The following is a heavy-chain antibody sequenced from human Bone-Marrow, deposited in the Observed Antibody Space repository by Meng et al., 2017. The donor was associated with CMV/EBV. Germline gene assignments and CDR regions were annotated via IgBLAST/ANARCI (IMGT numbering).Heavy chain of an antibody. CDR1: GFTFDDYA. CDR3: ASGTYFDY. J-gene: IGHJ4*02. V-gene: IGHV3-9*01. Sequence: SLKISCAASGFTFDDYAMHWVRQAPGKGLEWVSGISWNSGSIGYADSVKGRFTISRDNAKNSLYLQMNSLRAEDTALYSCASGTYFDYWGQGTLVTVSS. D-gene: IGHD1-26*01. CDR2: ISWNSGSI.